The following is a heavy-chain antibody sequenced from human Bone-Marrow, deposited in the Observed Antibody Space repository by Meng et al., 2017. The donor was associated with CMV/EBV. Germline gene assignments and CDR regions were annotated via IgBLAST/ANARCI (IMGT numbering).Heavy chain of an antibody. CDR2: ISSSSSYI. D-gene: IGHD6-6*01. V-gene: IGHV3-21*01. CDR3: ARSRELVRADY. Sequence: GGSLRLSCAASGFTFSSYAMHWVRQAPGKGLEWVSSISSSSSYIYYADSVKGRFTISRDNAKNSLYLQMNSLRAEDTAVYYCARSRELVRADYWGQGTLVTVSS. CDR1: GFTFSSYA. J-gene: IGHJ4*02.